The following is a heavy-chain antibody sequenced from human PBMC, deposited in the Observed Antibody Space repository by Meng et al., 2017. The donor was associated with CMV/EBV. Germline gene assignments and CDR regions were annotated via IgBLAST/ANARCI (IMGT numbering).Heavy chain of an antibody. Sequence: GGSLRLSCAASGFTFSDYYMSWIRQAPGKGLEWVSYISSSGSTIYYADSVKGRFTISRDNAKNSLYLQMNGLRAEDTAVYYCARARVPAAIGAINWFDPWGQGTLVTVSS. CDR2: ISSSGSTI. CDR1: GFTFSDYY. D-gene: IGHD2-2*01. CDR3: ARARVPAAIGAINWFDP. J-gene: IGHJ5*02. V-gene: IGHV3-11*01.